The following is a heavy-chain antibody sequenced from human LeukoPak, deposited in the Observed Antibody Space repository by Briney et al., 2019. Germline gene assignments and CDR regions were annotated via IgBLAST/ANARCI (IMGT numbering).Heavy chain of an antibody. V-gene: IGHV1-2*02. CDR2: INPNSGGT. CDR1: GYTFTGYC. Sequence: ASVKVSCKASGYTFTGYCMHWVRQAPGQGLEWMGWINPNSGGTNYAQKFQGRVTMTRDTSISTAYMELSRLRSDDTAVYYCARRYSSSWYPFDYWGQGTLVTVSS. CDR3: ARRYSSSWYPFDY. D-gene: IGHD6-13*01. J-gene: IGHJ4*02.